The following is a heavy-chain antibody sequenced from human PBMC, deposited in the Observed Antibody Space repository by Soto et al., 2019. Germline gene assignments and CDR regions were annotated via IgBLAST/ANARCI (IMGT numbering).Heavy chain of an antibody. J-gene: IGHJ5*02. V-gene: IGHV4-34*01. CDR2: INHSGST. CDR1: GGSFSGYY. CDR3: ARGQGSALTEYSSSFRWFDP. Sequence: PSETLSLTCAVYGGSFSGYYWSWIRQPPGKGLEWIGEINHSGSTNYNPSLKSRVTISVDTSKNQFSLKLSSVTAADTAVYYCARGQGSALTEYSSSFRWFDPWGQGTLVTVSS. D-gene: IGHD6-6*01.